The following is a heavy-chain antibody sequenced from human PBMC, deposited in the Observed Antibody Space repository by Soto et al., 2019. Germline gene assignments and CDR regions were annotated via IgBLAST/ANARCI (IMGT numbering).Heavy chain of an antibody. CDR3: AKSDYGDPRDAFDI. CDR2: IYYSGST. J-gene: IGHJ3*02. CDR1: GGSISSGDYY. V-gene: IGHV4-30-4*01. Sequence: PSETLSLTCTVSGGSISSGDYYWSWIRQPPGKGLEWIGYIYYSGSTYYNPSLKSRVTISVDTSKNQFSLKLSSVTAADTAVYYCAKSDYGDPRDAFDIWGQGTMVTVSS. D-gene: IGHD4-17*01.